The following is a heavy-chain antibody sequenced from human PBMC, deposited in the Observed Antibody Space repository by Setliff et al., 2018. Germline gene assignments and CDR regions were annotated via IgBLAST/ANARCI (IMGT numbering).Heavy chain of an antibody. J-gene: IGHJ4*02. CDR3: ARGGNLVYYFDY. V-gene: IGHV3-33*08. CDR2: IWYDGSNK. Sequence: PGGSLRLSCAASGFTFNAYAMSWVRQAPGKGLEWVAVIWYDGSNKYYADSVKGRFTISRDNSKNTLYLQMNSLRAEDTAVYYCARGGNLVYYFDYWGQGTLVTVSS. CDR1: GFTFNAYA. D-gene: IGHD2-15*01.